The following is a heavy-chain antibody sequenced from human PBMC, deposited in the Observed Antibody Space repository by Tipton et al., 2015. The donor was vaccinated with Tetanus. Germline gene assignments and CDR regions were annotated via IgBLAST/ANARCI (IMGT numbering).Heavy chain of an antibody. CDR1: GYAFTAYG. Sequence: QVQLVQSGSELKKAGASVRVSCEASGYAFTAYGLNWVRQAPGQGLEWMGWINTKTENATYAQGFSGRFVFSLDTSVNTAYLKVSSLKIEDTAVYYCARTQWGRSRPYGMDFWGQGTTVAVYS. J-gene: IGHJ6*02. CDR3: ARTQWGRSRPYGMDF. CDR2: INTKTENA. V-gene: IGHV7-4-1*02. D-gene: IGHD6-6*01.